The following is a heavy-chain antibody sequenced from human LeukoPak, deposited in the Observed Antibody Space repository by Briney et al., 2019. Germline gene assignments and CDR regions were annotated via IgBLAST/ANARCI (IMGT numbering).Heavy chain of an antibody. CDR1: GGSISSSSYY. CDR3: ASQWYYFDY. J-gene: IGHJ4*02. V-gene: IGHV4-39*01. D-gene: IGHD2-15*01. CDR2: IYHSGST. Sequence: SETLSLTCTVSGGSISSSSYYWGWIRQPPGKGLEWIGSIYHSGSTYYNPSLKSRVTISVDTSKNQFSLKLSSVTAADTAVYYCASQWYYFDYWGQGTLVTVSS.